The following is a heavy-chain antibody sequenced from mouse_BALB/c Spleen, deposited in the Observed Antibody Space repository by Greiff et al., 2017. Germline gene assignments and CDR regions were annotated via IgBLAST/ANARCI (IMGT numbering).Heavy chain of an antibody. D-gene: IGHD2-2*01. CDR3: ASDYGYELAY. Sequence: EVQLVESGAELVKPGASVKLSCTASGFNIKDTYMHWVKQRPEQGLEWIGRIDPANGNTKYDPKFQGKATITADTSSNTAYLQLSSLTSEDTAVYYCASDYGYELAYWGQGTLVTVSA. J-gene: IGHJ3*01. CDR2: IDPANGNT. V-gene: IGHV14-3*02. CDR1: GFNIKDTY.